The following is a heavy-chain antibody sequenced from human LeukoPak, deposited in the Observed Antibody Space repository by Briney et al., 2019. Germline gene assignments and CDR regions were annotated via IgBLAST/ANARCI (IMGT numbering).Heavy chain of an antibody. Sequence: SETLSLTCTVSGGSISSYYWSWVRQPPGKGLEWIGYIYYSGSTNYNPSLKSRVTISGDTSKNQFSLKLSSVTAADTAVYYCARLTERYCSGGSCSSNWFDPRGQGTLVTVSS. D-gene: IGHD2-15*01. V-gene: IGHV4-59*01. CDR1: GGSISSYY. CDR3: ARLTERYCSGGSCSSNWFDP. J-gene: IGHJ5*02. CDR2: IYYSGST.